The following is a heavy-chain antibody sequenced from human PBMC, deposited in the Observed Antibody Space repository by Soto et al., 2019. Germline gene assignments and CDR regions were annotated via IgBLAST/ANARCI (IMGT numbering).Heavy chain of an antibody. Sequence: GGSLRLSCAASGFTFSSYSMNWVRQAPGKGLEWVSSISSSSSYIYYADSVKGRFTISRDNAKNSLYLQMNSLRAEDTAVYYCAREYCSSTSCYTYYYYGMDVWGQGTTVTVS. CDR1: GFTFSSYS. J-gene: IGHJ6*02. V-gene: IGHV3-21*01. D-gene: IGHD2-2*02. CDR2: ISSSSSYI. CDR3: AREYCSSTSCYTYYYYGMDV.